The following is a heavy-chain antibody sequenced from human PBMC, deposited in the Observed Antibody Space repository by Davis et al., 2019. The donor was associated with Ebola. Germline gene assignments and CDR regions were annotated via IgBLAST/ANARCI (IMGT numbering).Heavy chain of an antibody. D-gene: IGHD6-6*01. CDR2: IKQDGSEK. V-gene: IGHV3-7*01. CDR3: ARDRSSSSTTDFDY. Sequence: GESLKISCAASGFTFSSYWMSWVRQAPGKGLEWVANIKQDGSEKYYVDSVKGRFTISRDNAKNSLYLQMKSLRAEDTAVYYCARDRSSSSTTDFDYWGQGTLVTVSS. CDR1: GFTFSSYW. J-gene: IGHJ4*02.